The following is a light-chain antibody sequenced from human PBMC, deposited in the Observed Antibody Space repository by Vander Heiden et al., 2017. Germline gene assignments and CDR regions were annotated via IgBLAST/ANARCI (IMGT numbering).Light chain of an antibody. V-gene: IGLV1-44*01. CDR1: SSNIGSKS. J-gene: IGLJ3*02. Sequence: QSVLIQPASPFGTPVQRDTISCSGASSNIGSKSVNWYQQFPGTAPRLLMYSNNQRPSGVPDRFSGSRSGTSASLAISGLLSEDEADYYCATWDDSLNDWVFGGGTKLTVL. CDR3: ATWDDSLNDWV. CDR2: SNN.